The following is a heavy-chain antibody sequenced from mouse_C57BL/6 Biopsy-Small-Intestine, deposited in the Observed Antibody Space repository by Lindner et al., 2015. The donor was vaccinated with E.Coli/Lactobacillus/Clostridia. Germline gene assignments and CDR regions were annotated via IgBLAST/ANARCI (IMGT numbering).Heavy chain of an antibody. D-gene: IGHD1-1*01. J-gene: IGHJ1*03. CDR3: ARTVVAMDWYFDV. CDR1: GFTFSDYG. CDR2: ISSGSSTI. V-gene: IGHV5-17*01. Sequence: VQLQESGGGLVKPGGSLKLSCAASGFTFSDYGMHWVRQAPEKGLEWVAYISSGSSTIYYVDTVKGRFTISRDNAKNTLFLQMTSLRSEDTAMYYCARTVVAMDWYFDVWGTGTTVTVSS.